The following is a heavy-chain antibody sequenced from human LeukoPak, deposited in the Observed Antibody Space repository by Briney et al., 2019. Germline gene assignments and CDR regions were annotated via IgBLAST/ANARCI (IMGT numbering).Heavy chain of an antibody. V-gene: IGHV3-30*18. D-gene: IGHD2-8*01. J-gene: IGHJ4*02. Sequence: GRSLRLSCAASGFTFSSYGMHWVRQAPGKGLEWVAVISYDGSNKYYADSVKGRFTISRDNSKNTLYLQMNSLRAEDTAVYYCAKDLNGYFDYWGQGTLVTVSS. CDR3: AKDLNGYFDY. CDR1: GFTFSSYG. CDR2: ISYDGSNK.